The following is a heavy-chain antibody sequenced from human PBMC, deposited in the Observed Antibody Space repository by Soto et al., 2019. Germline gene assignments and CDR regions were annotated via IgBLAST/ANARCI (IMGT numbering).Heavy chain of an antibody. CDR1: GGSISSGNYY. V-gene: IGHV4-30-4*01. J-gene: IGHJ4*02. D-gene: IGHD2-15*01. CDR3: ATMGTPATGLYFFDY. Sequence: QVQLQESGPGLVKPSQTLSLTCTVSGGSISSGNYYWSWIRQPPGKGLEWIGFISYSGSTYYSTYLKSRFTLPVDTSTSQFSLNLSFVTAADTSVYYCATMGTPATGLYFFDYWGQGSLVTVSS. CDR2: ISYSGST.